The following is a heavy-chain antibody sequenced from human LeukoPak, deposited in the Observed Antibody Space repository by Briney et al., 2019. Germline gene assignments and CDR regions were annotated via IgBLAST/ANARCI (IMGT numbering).Heavy chain of an antibody. CDR2: ITGSGGNT. D-gene: IGHD5-12*01. CDR1: GFIFSSYS. Sequence: QSGGSLRLSCAASGFIFSSYSMSWVRQAPGKGLEWVSVITGSGGNTYYADSVKGRFTISKDNSKSTLYVQMNSLRAEDTAVYYCARARGYSGYESKWYYYGMDVWGQGTTVTVSS. V-gene: IGHV3-23*01. CDR3: ARARGYSGYESKWYYYGMDV. J-gene: IGHJ6*02.